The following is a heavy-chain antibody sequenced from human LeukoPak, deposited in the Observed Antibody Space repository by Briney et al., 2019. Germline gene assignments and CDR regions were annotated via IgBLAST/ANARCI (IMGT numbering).Heavy chain of an antibody. J-gene: IGHJ3*02. CDR1: GYTFTRYY. V-gene: IGHV7-4-1*02. CDR3: AREILSFYI. CDR2: INTDSGNP. Sequence: GASVKVSCKDSGYTFTRYYMHWVRQAPGQGLEWTGWINTDSGNPTYAQGFTGRFVFSLDSSVSTAYLQISNLMPEDTAKYYCAREILSFYIWGQETIVIVSS.